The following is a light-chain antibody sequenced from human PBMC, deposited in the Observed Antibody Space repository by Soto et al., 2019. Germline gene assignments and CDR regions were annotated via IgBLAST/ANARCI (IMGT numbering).Light chain of an antibody. CDR1: SSDVGGYNY. V-gene: IGLV2-8*01. CDR2: DVT. CDR3: ATWDDRLNGYV. Sequence: QSALTQPPSASGSPGQSVTISCTGTSSDVGGYNYVSWYQQHPGKAPKLMIYDVTQRPSGVPDRFSGSKSGNTASLAISGLQSEDEADYYCATWDDRLNGYVFGSGTKVTVL. J-gene: IGLJ1*01.